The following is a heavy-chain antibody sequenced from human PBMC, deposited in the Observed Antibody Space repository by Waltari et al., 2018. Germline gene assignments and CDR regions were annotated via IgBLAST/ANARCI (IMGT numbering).Heavy chain of an antibody. Sequence: EVQLVESGGGLVQPGGSLRLSCAASGFTFSSYSMNWVRQAPGKGLGWVSYISSRSSTIYYADSVKGRFTISRDNAKNSLYLQMNSLRAEDTAVYYCARGYSSSWYVWGQGTLVTVSS. V-gene: IGHV3-48*01. J-gene: IGHJ4*02. CDR3: ARGYSSSWYV. CDR1: GFTFSSYS. D-gene: IGHD6-13*01. CDR2: ISSRSSTI.